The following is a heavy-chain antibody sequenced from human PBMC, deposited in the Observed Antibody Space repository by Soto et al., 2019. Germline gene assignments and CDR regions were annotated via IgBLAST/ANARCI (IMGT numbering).Heavy chain of an antibody. CDR3: ARDVRSHDYGHYYYGMDV. J-gene: IGHJ6*02. CDR1: GYTFTSFG. V-gene: IGHV1-18*01. CDR2: ISIYNGNT. D-gene: IGHD4-17*01. Sequence: QVQLVQSGAEVNKPGASVKVSRKASGYTFTSFGISWVRQAPGQGLEWMGWISIYNGNTNYAQKLQGRVTMTTDTSTSTAYMELRSLRSDDTAVYYCARDVRSHDYGHYYYGMDVWGQGTTVTVSS.